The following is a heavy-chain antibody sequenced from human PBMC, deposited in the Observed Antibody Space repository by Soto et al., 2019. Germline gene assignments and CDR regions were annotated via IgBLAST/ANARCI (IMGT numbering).Heavy chain of an antibody. D-gene: IGHD2-15*01. V-gene: IGHV4-34*01. J-gene: IGHJ6*03. Sequence: QVQLQQWGAGLLKPSETLSLTCAVYGGSFSGYYWSWIRQPPGKGLEWVGEINHSGSTNYNPSLKSRVTISVDTSKNQCSLKLSSVTAADTAVYYCARGVGYCSGGSCLHYYYYYMDVWGKGTTVTVSS. CDR1: GGSFSGYY. CDR3: ARGVGYCSGGSCLHYYYYYMDV. CDR2: INHSGST.